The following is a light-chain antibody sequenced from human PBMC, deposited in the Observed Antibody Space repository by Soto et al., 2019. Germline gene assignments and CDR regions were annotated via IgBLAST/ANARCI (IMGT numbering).Light chain of an antibody. CDR2: GAS. CDR1: QSVSSSY. J-gene: IGKJ4*01. Sequence: EIVLTQSPGTPSLSSAETATLSCXXSQSVSSSYLAWYQQKPGQAPRLLIYGASSRATGIPDRFSGSGSGTDFTLTISRLEPEDFAVYYCQQYGSSPLTFGGGTKVDIK. CDR3: QQYGSSPLT. V-gene: IGKV3-20*01.